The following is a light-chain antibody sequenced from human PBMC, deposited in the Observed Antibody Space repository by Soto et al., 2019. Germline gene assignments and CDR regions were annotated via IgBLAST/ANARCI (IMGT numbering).Light chain of an antibody. J-gene: IGKJ5*01. CDR2: AAS. V-gene: IGKV1-8*01. CDR3: QQEYSYPPT. CDR1: QGISSY. Sequence: AIRMTQSPSSFSASTGDRVTITCRASQGISSYLAWYQQKPGKAPKLLIYAASTLQSGVPSRFSGSGSGTDFTLPLSFLQSEDFATYYCQQEYSYPPTFGQGKRLEIK.